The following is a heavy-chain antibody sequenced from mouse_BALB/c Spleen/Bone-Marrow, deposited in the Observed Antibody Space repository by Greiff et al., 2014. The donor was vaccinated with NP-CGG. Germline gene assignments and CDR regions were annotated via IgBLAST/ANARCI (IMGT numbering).Heavy chain of an antibody. Sequence: QVQLQQSGPGLVAPSQSLSITCTVSGFSLTSYGVHWVRQPPGKGLESLGVIWAGGSTSYNSALMSRLSINQDNSKSQVFLKLNSLQTDDTATYYCAREGRGYYGSSGAAMDYWGQGTSVTVSS. CDR2: IWAGGST. V-gene: IGHV2-9*02. J-gene: IGHJ4*01. D-gene: IGHD1-1*01. CDR3: AREGRGYYGSSGAAMDY. CDR1: GFSLTSYG.